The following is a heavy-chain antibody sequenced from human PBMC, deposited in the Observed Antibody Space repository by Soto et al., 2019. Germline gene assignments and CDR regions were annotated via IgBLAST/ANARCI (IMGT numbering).Heavy chain of an antibody. Sequence: PGGPLRLSCAASGFTFSSYSMNWVRQAPGKGLEWVSSISSSSSTIYYADSVKGRFTISRDNAKNSLYLQMNSLRDEDTAVYYYASDKWSGNDGFENWGQGTMVTVSS. CDR3: ASDKWSGNDGFEN. D-gene: IGHD3-10*01. CDR2: ISSSSSTI. V-gene: IGHV3-48*02. J-gene: IGHJ3*02. CDR1: GFTFSSYS.